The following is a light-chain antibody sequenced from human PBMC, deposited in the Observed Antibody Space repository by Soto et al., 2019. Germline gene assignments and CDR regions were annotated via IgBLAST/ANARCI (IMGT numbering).Light chain of an antibody. CDR3: QQSYSTPET. CDR2: AAS. J-gene: IGKJ2*01. Sequence: DIQMTQSPSSLSASVGDRVTITCRASQSISSYLNWYQQKPGKAPKLLIYAASSFQSGVPSRFSGSGSGTDFTLTISSLQPEDFATYDCQQSYSTPETFGQGTKLEIK. CDR1: QSISSY. V-gene: IGKV1-39*01.